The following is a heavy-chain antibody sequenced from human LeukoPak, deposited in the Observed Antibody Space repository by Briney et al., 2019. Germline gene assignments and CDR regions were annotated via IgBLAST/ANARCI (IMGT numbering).Heavy chain of an antibody. V-gene: IGHV4-59*08. CDR3: ARHSSIVVVPAAMSPFDY. CDR2: IYYSGST. D-gene: IGHD2-2*01. J-gene: IGHJ4*02. CDR1: GGTISSYY. Sequence: SETLSLTCTASGGTISSYYWSWIRQPPGKGLEWIGYIYYSGSTNYNPALKSRVTISVDTSKNQFSLKLSSVTAADTAVYYCARHSSIVVVPAAMSPFDYWGQGTLVTVSS.